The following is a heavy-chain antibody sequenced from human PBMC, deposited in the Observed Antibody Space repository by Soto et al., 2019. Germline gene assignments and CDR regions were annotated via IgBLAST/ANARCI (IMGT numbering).Heavy chain of an antibody. J-gene: IGHJ5*02. V-gene: IGHV3-74*01. CDR2: INRDGTAT. CDR1: GFTFTGNW. D-gene: IGHD1-26*01. CDR3: ATVGTGSYNWFDP. Sequence: EVQLVESGGGLVQPGGSLRLSCAASGFTFTGNWMHWVRQGPGKGLVWVARINRDGTATTYADFVTGRFTISRDNSKNTLYLQMNSLGAEDPAVYYCATVGTGSYNWFDPWGQGTMVTVSS.